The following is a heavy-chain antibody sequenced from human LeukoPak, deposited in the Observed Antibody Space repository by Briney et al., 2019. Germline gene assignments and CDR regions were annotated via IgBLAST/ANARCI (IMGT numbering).Heavy chain of an antibody. V-gene: IGHV3-23*01. Sequence: GGSLRLSCAASGFTFSSYAMSWVRQAPGKGLEWVSAISVSAGNTYYPDSVKGRFTISRDNSKNSLFLQMNSLRAEDTAVYYCAREGYSPYWGQGTLVTVSS. CDR3: AREGYSPY. CDR1: GFTFSSYA. D-gene: IGHD6-13*01. CDR2: ISVSAGNT. J-gene: IGHJ4*02.